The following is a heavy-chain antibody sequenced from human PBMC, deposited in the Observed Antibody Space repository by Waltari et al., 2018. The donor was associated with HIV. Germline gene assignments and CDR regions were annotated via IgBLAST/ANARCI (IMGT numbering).Heavy chain of an antibody. CDR2: ISGYNANT. V-gene: IGHV1-18*01. CDR3: ARGLGGSYYYGVDV. CDR1: GYIVTNYG. Sequence: QVHLVQSGAEVKMPGASVRVSCTTSGYIVTNYGVSWVRQAPGQGLEWLGWISGYNANTNYAQRLQGRVTLTTDTSTSTAYMELRSLRSDDTAVYYCARGLGGSYYYGVDVWGQGTTVTVS. J-gene: IGHJ6*02.